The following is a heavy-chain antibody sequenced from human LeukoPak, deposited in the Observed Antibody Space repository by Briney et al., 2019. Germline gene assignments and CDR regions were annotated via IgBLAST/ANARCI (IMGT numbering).Heavy chain of an antibody. J-gene: IGHJ4*02. CDR2: IYTNGST. CDR3: ARDLGYDSSGYRL. Sequence: SETLSLTCTVSGGSLSTFYYWSWIRQPAGKGLEWIGRIYTNGSTNYNPSLKSRVTMSVDTSKNQFSLKMSSVTAADTAVYYCARDLGYDSSGYRLWGQGTLVTVSS. CDR1: GGSLSTFYY. V-gene: IGHV4-4*07. D-gene: IGHD3-22*01.